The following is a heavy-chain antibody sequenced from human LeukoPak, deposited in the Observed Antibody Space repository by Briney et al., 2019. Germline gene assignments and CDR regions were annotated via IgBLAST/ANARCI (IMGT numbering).Heavy chain of an antibody. CDR2: ISYDGSNK. CDR1: GFTFSSYG. V-gene: IGHV3-30*18. CDR3: AKDEGSYCDY. Sequence: GGSLRLSCAASGFTFSSYGMPWVRQAPGKGLEWVAVISYDGSNKYYADSVKGRFTISRDNSKNTLYLQMNSLRAEDTAVYYCAKDEGSYCDYWGQGTLVTVSS. J-gene: IGHJ4*02. D-gene: IGHD1-26*01.